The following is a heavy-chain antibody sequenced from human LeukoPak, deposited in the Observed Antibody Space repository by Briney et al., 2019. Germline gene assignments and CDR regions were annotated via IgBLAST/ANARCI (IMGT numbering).Heavy chain of an antibody. J-gene: IGHJ4*02. D-gene: IGHD2-2*02. Sequence: GGFLRLSCAASGFTFSSYAMSWVRQAPGKGLEWVSAISGSGGSTYYADSVKGRFTISRDNSKNTLYLQMNSLRAEDTAVYYCAKDLPIVVVPAAIPSFDYWGQGTLVTVSS. CDR1: GFTFSSYA. CDR3: AKDLPIVVVPAAIPSFDY. CDR2: ISGSGGST. V-gene: IGHV3-23*01.